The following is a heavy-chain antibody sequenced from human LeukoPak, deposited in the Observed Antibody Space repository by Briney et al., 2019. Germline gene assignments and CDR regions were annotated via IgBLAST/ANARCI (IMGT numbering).Heavy chain of an antibody. CDR1: GDTVTGYY. D-gene: IGHD3-22*01. J-gene: IGHJ4*02. V-gene: IGHV1-2*02. CDR2: INANSGGT. Sequence: ASVKVSCKASGDTVTGYYIHWVRQAPGQRREWMGWINANSGGTNYAQKFQGRVTMTRHTSTSTAHTELSTLRSDDTAVYYCARGGGYYESSGYKSEASYYFDYWGQGTLVTVSS. CDR3: ARGGGYYESSGYKSEASYYFDY.